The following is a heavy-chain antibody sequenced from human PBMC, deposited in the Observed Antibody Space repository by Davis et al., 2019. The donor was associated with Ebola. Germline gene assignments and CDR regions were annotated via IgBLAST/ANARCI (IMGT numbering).Heavy chain of an antibody. CDR2: INNDGSIT. D-gene: IGHD6-19*01. Sequence: GESLKISCAASGFTFSNFWMHWVRQAPGKGLVCVSRINNDGSITNYADSVKGRFTISRDNSKNTLFLQMNTLRAEDAAVYYCAGGTRSGWHLEYWGQGTLVTVSS. J-gene: IGHJ4*02. CDR3: AGGTRSGWHLEY. V-gene: IGHV3-74*01. CDR1: GFTFSNFW.